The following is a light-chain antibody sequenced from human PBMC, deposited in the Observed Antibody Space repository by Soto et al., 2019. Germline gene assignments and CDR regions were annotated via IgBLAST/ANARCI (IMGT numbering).Light chain of an antibody. CDR1: QSINSRS. J-gene: IGKJ2*01. CDR2: DAS. Sequence: EIVLTQSPGTLSVSSGERATLSCGASQSINSRSLAWYQQKPGQAPRLLIYDASSRATGIPDRFSASGSGTDFTLTISSLEPEDFAVYYCQQYVASPYTFGQGTKVDIK. V-gene: IGKV3-20*01. CDR3: QQYVASPYT.